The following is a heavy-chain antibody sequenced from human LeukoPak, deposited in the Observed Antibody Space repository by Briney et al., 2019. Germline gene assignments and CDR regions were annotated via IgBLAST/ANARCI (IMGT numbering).Heavy chain of an antibody. J-gene: IGHJ4*02. CDR1: GYTFTGYY. V-gene: IGHV1-2*02. CDR2: INPNSGGT. Sequence: EASVKVSCTASGYTFTGYYMHWVRQAPGQGLEWMGWINPNSGGTNYAQKFQGRVTMTRDTSISTACTELSRLRSDDTAVYYCARELHYYDSSGYIRSESWGQGTLVTVSS. D-gene: IGHD3-22*01. CDR3: ARELHYYDSSGYIRSES.